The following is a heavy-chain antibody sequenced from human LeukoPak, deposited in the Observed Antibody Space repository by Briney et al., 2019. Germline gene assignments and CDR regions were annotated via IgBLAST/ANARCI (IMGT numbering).Heavy chain of an antibody. CDR1: GDSIIDHY. CDR3: ARDIYDKSGFYFRGFDP. D-gene: IGHD3-22*01. CDR2: IHSSGRP. Sequence: SETLPLTCTVSGDSIIDHYWSWMRQPPGKGLEWIGFIHSSGRPTYNPSLRRRVTISVDRSRNEISLKVTSVSAADTAVYFCARDIYDKSGFYFRGFDPWGQGTLVTVSS. V-gene: IGHV4-59*11. J-gene: IGHJ5*02.